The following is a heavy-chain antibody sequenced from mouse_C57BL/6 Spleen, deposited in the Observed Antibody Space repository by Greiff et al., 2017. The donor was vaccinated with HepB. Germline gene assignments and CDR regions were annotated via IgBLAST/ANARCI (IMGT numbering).Heavy chain of an antibody. D-gene: IGHD2-3*01. V-gene: IGHV5-4*01. CDR3: ARANDGYYVPFDY. CDR1: GFTFSSYA. J-gene: IGHJ2*01. Sequence: EVQVVESGGGLVKPGGSLKLSCAASGFTFSSYAMSWVRQTPEKRLEWVATISDGGSYTYYPDNVKGRFTISRDNAKNNLYLQMSHLKSEDTAMYYCARANDGYYVPFDYWGQGTTLTVSS. CDR2: ISDGGSYT.